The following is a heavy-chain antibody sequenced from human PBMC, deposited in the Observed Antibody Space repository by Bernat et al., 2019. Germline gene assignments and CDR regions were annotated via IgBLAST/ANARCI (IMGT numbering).Heavy chain of an antibody. Sequence: QVQLVESGGGVVQPGRSLRLSCAASGFTFSSYGMHWVRQAPGKGLEWVAVIWYDGSNKYYADSVKGRFTISRDNSKNTLYLQMNSLRAEDTAVYYCARGIGWSVYNWNDEKAFDIWGQGTMVTVSS. J-gene: IGHJ3*02. CDR2: IWYDGSNK. V-gene: IGHV3-33*01. D-gene: IGHD1-20*01. CDR3: ARGIGWSVYNWNDEKAFDI. CDR1: GFTFSSYG.